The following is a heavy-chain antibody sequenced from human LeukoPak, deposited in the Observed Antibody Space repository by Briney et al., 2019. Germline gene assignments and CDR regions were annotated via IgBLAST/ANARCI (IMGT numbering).Heavy chain of an antibody. CDR2: ISYDGTTK. CDR3: RRGEEGYYFDF. J-gene: IGHJ2*01. CDR1: RFRRGDYG. D-gene: IGHD5-18*01. Sequence: PGGSLRLSCAASRFRRGDYGMHWIHQAPGKGLEWVAVISYDGTTKYFADSVRGRFTISRDNSRNTVNLQMNSLRTEDTALYFCRRGEEGYYFDFWGRGTRVIVSS. V-gene: IGHV3-30*12.